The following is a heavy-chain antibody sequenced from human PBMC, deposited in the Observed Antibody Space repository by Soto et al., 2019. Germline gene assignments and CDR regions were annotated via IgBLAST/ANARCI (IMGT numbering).Heavy chain of an antibody. Sequence: GGSLRLSWAASGVTFSSYSMNWVRQAPGKVLEWVSYISSSSSTIYYADSVKGRFTISRDNAKNSLYLQMNSLRAEDTAVYYCARDRVVAASLDNWFDPWGQGPPVTVSS. D-gene: IGHD2-15*01. V-gene: IGHV3-48*01. J-gene: IGHJ5*02. CDR1: GVTFSSYS. CDR3: ARDRVVAASLDNWFDP. CDR2: ISSSSSTI.